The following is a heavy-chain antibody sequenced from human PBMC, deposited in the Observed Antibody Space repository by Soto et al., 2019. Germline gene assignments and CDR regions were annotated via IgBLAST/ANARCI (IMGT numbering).Heavy chain of an antibody. J-gene: IGHJ4*02. D-gene: IGHD3-10*01. Sequence: PGGSLRLSCAASGFTFSSYGMHWVRQAPGKGLEWVAVIWYDGSNKYYADSVKGRFTISRDNSKNTLYLQMNSLRAEDTAVYYCARDLASRVTMVRGFFDYWGQGTLVTVSS. CDR2: IWYDGSNK. CDR3: ARDLASRVTMVRGFFDY. V-gene: IGHV3-33*01. CDR1: GFTFSSYG.